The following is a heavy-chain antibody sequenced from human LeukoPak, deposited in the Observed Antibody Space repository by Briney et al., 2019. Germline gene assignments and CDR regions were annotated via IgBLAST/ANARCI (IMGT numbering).Heavy chain of an antibody. V-gene: IGHV1-2*02. Sequence: ASVKVSCKASGYTFTDYYMHWVRQAPGQGLEWMGWINPNSGGTNYAQKFQGRVTMTRDTSISTAYMELSRLRSDDTAVYYCARGCSSTSCYGHNWFDPWGQGTLVTVSS. CDR3: ARGCSSTSCYGHNWFDP. CDR2: INPNSGGT. J-gene: IGHJ5*02. D-gene: IGHD2-2*01. CDR1: GYTFTDYY.